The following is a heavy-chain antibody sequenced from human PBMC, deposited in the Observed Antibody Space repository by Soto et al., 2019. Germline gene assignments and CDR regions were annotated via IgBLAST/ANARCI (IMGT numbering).Heavy chain of an antibody. Sequence: SETLSLTCTVSGGSISSSSYYWGWIRQPPGKGLEWIGSIYYSGSTYYNPSLKSRVTISVDTSKNHFSRKLSFVTAADTAVYYCATREVTPYDFWSGQYNWFDPWGQGTLVTVSS. J-gene: IGHJ5*02. CDR3: ATREVTPYDFWSGQYNWFDP. CDR2: IYYSGST. CDR1: GGSISSSSYY. D-gene: IGHD3-3*01. V-gene: IGHV4-39*02.